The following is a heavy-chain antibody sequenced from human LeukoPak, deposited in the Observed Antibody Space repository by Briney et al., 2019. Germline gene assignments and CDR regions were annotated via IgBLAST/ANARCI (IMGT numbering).Heavy chain of an antibody. CDR2: ISWDGGST. CDR3: AKDATIAAAGIDY. J-gene: IGHJ4*02. V-gene: IGHV3-43D*03. Sequence: PGGSLRLSCAASGFTFDDYAMHWVRQAPGKGLEWVSLISWDGGSTYYADSVKGRFTISRDNSKNSLYLQMNSLRAEDTALYYCAKDATIAAAGIDYWSQGTLVTVSS. CDR1: GFTFDDYA. D-gene: IGHD6-13*01.